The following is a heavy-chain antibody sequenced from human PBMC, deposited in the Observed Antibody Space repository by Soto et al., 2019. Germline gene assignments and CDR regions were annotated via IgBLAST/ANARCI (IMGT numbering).Heavy chain of an antibody. CDR3: AKDRYGDYGGIDY. V-gene: IGHV3-23*01. Sequence: GGSLRLSCAASGFTFSNFGMIWVRQAPGKGLEWVSVITGSGGSTYYADSVKGRFTISRDTSKNTLFLQMNSLRAEDTAVYYCAKDRYGDYGGIDYWGQGTMVTVSS. J-gene: IGHJ4*02. CDR2: ITGSGGST. D-gene: IGHD4-17*01. CDR1: GFTFSNFG.